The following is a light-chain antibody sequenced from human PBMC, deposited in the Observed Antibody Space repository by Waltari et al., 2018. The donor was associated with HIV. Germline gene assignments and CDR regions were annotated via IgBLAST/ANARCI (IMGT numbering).Light chain of an antibody. Sequence: QSALTQPRSVSGSPGQSVTISCTGTSSDVGGYNYVSWYQQNPGKAPKFIIYDVTKRPSGVPDRFSGSKSVNTASLTISGLQAEDEADYYCCSYAGNYPVLFGGGTKLTVL. J-gene: IGLJ3*02. CDR1: SSDVGGYNY. V-gene: IGLV2-11*01. CDR3: CSYAGNYPVL. CDR2: DVT.